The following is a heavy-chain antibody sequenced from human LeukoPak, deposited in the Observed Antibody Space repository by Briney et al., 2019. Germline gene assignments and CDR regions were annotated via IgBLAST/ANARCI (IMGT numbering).Heavy chain of an antibody. CDR3: ALNTKNDAFDI. CDR2: IIPIFGTA. J-gene: IGHJ3*02. Sequence: SVKVSCKASGGTFSSYSISWVRQAPGQGLEWMGGIIPIFGTANYAQKFQGRVTITTDESTSTAYMELSSLRSEDTAVYYCALNTKNDAFDIWGQGTMVTVSS. D-gene: IGHD3-3*01. V-gene: IGHV1-69*05. CDR1: GGTFSSYS.